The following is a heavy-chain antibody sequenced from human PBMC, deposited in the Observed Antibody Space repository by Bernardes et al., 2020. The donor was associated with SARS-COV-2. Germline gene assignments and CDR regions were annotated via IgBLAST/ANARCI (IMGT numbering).Heavy chain of an antibody. D-gene: IGHD3-3*01. CDR3: AKVARRITIFGVVTHNGMDV. J-gene: IGHJ6*02. CDR1: GYTFTDYF. Sequence: ASVKVSCKASGYTFTDYFIHWVRQAPGQGLEWMGWINPNRGGTKYARKFQGRVTVTRDTSISTAYMELSRLRSDDTGVYYCAKVARRITIFGVVTHNGMDVWGQGTTVTVSS. CDR2: INPNRGGT. V-gene: IGHV1-2*02.